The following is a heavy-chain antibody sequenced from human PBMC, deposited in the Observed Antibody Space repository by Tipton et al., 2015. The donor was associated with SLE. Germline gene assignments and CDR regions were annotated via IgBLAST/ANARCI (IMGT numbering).Heavy chain of an antibody. D-gene: IGHD3-22*01. Sequence: TLSLTCSVSGGSISIGSYYWSWLRQPPGKGLEWIGRIYNTGGTNYKSSLQSRVTISLDTSNNQFSLRLHSVTVADTAVYYCARGGLYETSAYSVGFDIWGQGTLVTVSP. CDR3: ARGGLYETSAYSVGFDI. CDR1: GGSISIGSYY. CDR2: IYNTGGT. J-gene: IGHJ3*02. V-gene: IGHV4-61*02.